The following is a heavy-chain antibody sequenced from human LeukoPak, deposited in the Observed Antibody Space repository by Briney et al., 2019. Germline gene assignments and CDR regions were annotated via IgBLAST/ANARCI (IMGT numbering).Heavy chain of an antibody. CDR2: IYTSGST. CDR3: ARGYSGYDEHWFDP. V-gene: IGHV4-4*07. J-gene: IGHJ5*02. Sequence: SETLSLTCTVSGGSLTTYYWSWIRQPAGKGLEWIGRIYTSGSTNYNPSLKSRVTMSVDTSKNQFSLKLSSVTAADTAVYYCARGYSGYDEHWFDPWGQGTLVTVSS. CDR1: GGSLTTYY. D-gene: IGHD5-12*01.